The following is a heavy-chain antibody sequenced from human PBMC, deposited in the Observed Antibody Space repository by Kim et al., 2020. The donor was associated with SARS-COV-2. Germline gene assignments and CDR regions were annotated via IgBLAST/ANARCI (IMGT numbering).Heavy chain of an antibody. CDR3: ARDEGMGEAFDI. D-gene: IGHD3-16*01. Sequence: SETLSLTCTVSGGSISSSSYYWGWIRQPPGKGLEWIGSIYYSGSTYYNPSLKSRVTISVDTSKNQFSLKLSSVTAADTAVYYCARDEGMGEAFDIWGQGTMVTVSS. CDR2: IYYSGST. CDR1: GGSISSSSYY. V-gene: IGHV4-39*01. J-gene: IGHJ3*02.